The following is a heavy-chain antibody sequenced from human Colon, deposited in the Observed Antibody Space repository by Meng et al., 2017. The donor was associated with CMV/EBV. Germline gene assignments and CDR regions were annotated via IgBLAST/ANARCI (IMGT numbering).Heavy chain of an antibody. J-gene: IGHJ4*02. Sequence: QLWGAGGCWAQPGESLRLSGAASGFTVTSNGMSWVRQAKGKGLEWVSTISGSAVSTYYADCVRGRFTISRDNSKNTVHLQMSTLRLDDTAIYYCVNGGYSASDLDCWGQGTLVTVSS. V-gene: IGHV3-23*01. CDR1: GFTVTSNG. D-gene: IGHD5-12*01. CDR3: VNGGYSASDLDC. CDR2: ISGSAVST.